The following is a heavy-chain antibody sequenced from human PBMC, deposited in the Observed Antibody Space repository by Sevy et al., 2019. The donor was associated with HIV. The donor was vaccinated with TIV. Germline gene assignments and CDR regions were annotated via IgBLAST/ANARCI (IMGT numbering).Heavy chain of an antibody. V-gene: IGHV4-39*02. Sequence: SETLSLTCTVSGGSISSSGYYWGWIRRPPGKGLEWIGSISYAGNTYYHPSIKSRATISVDTSNNHFSLKLTSMTAADTAVYYCASPLLYWLYWGQGILVTVSS. CDR2: ISYAGNT. D-gene: IGHD2-8*02. CDR1: GGSISSSGYY. J-gene: IGHJ4*02. CDR3: ASPLLYWLY.